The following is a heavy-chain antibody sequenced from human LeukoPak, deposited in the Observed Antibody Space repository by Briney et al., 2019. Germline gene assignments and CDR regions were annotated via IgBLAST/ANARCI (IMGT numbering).Heavy chain of an antibody. D-gene: IGHD4-11*01. CDR3: ARGGQQLRSYSWFDP. Sequence: SETLSLTCAVYGGSFSGYYWSWIRQPPGKGLEWIGEINHSGSTNYNPSLKSRVTISVDTSKNQFSLKLSSVTAEDTAVYYCARGGQQLRSYSWFDPWGQGTLVTVSS. J-gene: IGHJ5*02. CDR1: GGSFSGYY. V-gene: IGHV4-34*01. CDR2: INHSGST.